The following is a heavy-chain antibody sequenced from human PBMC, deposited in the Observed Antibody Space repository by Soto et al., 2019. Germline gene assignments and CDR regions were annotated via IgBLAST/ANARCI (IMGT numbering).Heavy chain of an antibody. V-gene: IGHV3-23*01. CDR1: GFTFNKYA. J-gene: IGHJ4*02. CDR2: ISGSGIST. Sequence: PGGSLRLSCAASGFTFNKYAMSWVRRAPGKGLEWVSAISGSGISTYYADSVKGRFIISRDNSKNTLYLQMNNLRAEDTAVYYCAKSQIGAARYGDYWGQGTLVTVSS. D-gene: IGHD6-13*01. CDR3: AKSQIGAARYGDY.